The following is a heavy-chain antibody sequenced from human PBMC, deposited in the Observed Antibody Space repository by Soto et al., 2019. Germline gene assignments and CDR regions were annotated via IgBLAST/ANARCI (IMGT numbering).Heavy chain of an antibody. CDR2: ISDSGGST. V-gene: IGHV3-23*01. CDR1: GFTFSNYA. CDR3: AKLVAAYWYFDL. Sequence: EVQLLESGGGLVQPGGSLRLSCAASGFTFSNYAMSWIRQAPGKGLEWVSGISDSGGSTYYADSVKGRFTISRDNSKNTLYLQMHSLRAEDTAVYDCAKLVAAYWYFDLWGRGTLVTVSS. J-gene: IGHJ2*01. D-gene: IGHD5-12*01.